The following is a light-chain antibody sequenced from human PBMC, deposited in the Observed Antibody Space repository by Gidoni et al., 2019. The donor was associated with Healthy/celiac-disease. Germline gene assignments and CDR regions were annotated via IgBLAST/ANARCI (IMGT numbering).Light chain of an antibody. V-gene: IGKV1-9*01. CDR1: QGISSY. CDR2: AAS. CDR3: QQLNSYPPFT. J-gene: IGKJ3*01. Sequence: DIQLTQSPSFLSASVGDRVTITCRASQGISSYFAWYQQKPGKAPKLLIYAASTLQSGVPSRFSGSGSGTEFTRTISSMQHEDFATYYCQQLNSYPPFTFGPGTKVDIK.